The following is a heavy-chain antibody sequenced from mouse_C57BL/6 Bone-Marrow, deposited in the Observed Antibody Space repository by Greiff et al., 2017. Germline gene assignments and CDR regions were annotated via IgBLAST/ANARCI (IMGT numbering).Heavy chain of an antibody. CDR1: GYTFTDYY. CDR2: INPYNGGT. Sequence: VHVKQSGPVLVKPGASVKMSCKASGYTFTDYYMNWVKQSHGKSLEWIGVINPYNGGTSYNQKFKGKATLTVDKSSSTAYMELNSLTSEDSAVYYCARAGGELAMDYWGQGTSVTVSS. V-gene: IGHV1-19*01. CDR3: ARAGGELAMDY. J-gene: IGHJ4*01.